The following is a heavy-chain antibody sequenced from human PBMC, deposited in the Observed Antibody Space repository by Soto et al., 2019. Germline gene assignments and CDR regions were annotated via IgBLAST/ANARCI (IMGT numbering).Heavy chain of an antibody. CDR2: IIPIFGTA. CDR3: ARDWPNGGGYYTIGY. J-gene: IGHJ4*02. Sequence: SVKVSWKASGGTFSSYAISWVRQAPGQGLEWMGGIIPIFGTANYAQKFQGRVTITADESTSTAYMELSSLRSEDTAVYYCARDWPNGGGYYTIGYWGQGTLVTVSS. V-gene: IGHV1-69*13. CDR1: GGTFSSYA. D-gene: IGHD3-3*01.